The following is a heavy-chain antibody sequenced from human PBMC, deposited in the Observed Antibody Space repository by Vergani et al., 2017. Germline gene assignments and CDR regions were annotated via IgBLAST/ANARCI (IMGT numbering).Heavy chain of an antibody. J-gene: IGHJ3*01. CDR1: GVSVTDYN. CDR2: LSTTGGA. D-gene: IGHD2-21*01. V-gene: IGHV4-59*02. Sequence: QAQLQESGPGLVKPSETLSLTCHVFGVSVTDYNCHWIRQAPGKGLEWIGSLSTTGGATHASHNPSLKSRVSISVDTSKSQFSLRLTSVTAADSAIYYCARDGGEYDKDALDVWGQGTKVTVTS. CDR3: ARDGGEYDKDALDV.